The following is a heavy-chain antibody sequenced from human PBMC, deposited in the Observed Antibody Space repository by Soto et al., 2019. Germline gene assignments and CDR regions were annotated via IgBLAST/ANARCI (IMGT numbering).Heavy chain of an antibody. Sequence: QPGGSLRLSCAASGFTFSSYWMHWVRQAPGKGLVWVSRINGDGSNTNYADSVKGRFTISRDNAKNTLYLQMNSLRADDTAVYYCARVCTGGSCYQFDSWGQGTLVTVSS. CDR1: GFTFSSYW. CDR3: ARVCTGGSCYQFDS. CDR2: INGDGSNT. D-gene: IGHD2-15*01. J-gene: IGHJ4*02. V-gene: IGHV3-74*01.